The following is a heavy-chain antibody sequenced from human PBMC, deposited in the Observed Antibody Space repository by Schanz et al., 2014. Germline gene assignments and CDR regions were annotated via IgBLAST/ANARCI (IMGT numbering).Heavy chain of an antibody. Sequence: QVQLVQSGPAVKKPGASMKVSCLASGYSFTEYFLHWVRQAPGQGLEWMGWINPNSGETNYEQKFKGRVTLTSDTSISTAYMDLSGLTSDDTAVYYCAREKGHGYSGLSWGQGTLLAVSS. D-gene: IGHD5-12*01. CDR3: AREKGHGYSGLS. CDR2: INPNSGET. CDR1: GYSFTEYF. V-gene: IGHV1-2*02. J-gene: IGHJ5*02.